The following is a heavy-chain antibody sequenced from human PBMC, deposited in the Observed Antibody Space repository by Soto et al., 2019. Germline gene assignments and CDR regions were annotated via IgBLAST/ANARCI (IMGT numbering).Heavy chain of an antibody. Sequence: GASVKVSCKASGYTFTSYGISWVRQAPGQGLEWMGWISAYNGNTNYAQKLQGRVTMTTDTSTSTANMELRSLRSDDTDVYYCERESARPEYYYYGMDVWGQGTTVTVSS. CDR3: ERESARPEYYYYGMDV. CDR2: ISAYNGNT. V-gene: IGHV1-18*01. J-gene: IGHJ6*02. CDR1: GYTFTSYG. D-gene: IGHD6-6*01.